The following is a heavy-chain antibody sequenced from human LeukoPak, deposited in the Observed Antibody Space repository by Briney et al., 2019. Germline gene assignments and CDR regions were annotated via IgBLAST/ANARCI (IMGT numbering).Heavy chain of an antibody. CDR3: ARPGYSSSWTPVY. J-gene: IGHJ4*02. V-gene: IGHV4-59*08. CDR2: MSYSGSS. CDR1: GGSISGFS. D-gene: IGHD6-13*01. Sequence: SETLSLTCTVSGGSISGFSCSWIRQPPGKGLEWIACMSYSGSSNYNPSLQSRVSISVDTSKNQFSLKLSSVTAADTAMYYCARPGYSSSWTPVYWGQGTLVTVSS.